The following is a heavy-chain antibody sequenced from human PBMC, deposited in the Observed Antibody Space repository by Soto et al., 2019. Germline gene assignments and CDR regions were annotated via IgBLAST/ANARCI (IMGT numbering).Heavy chain of an antibody. J-gene: IGHJ6*02. V-gene: IGHV1-18*01. D-gene: IGHD3-9*01. CDR3: ARLSGIDYDILTGYYKYYYYGMDV. CDR2: ISAYNGNT. CDR1: GYTFTSYG. Sequence: ASVKVSCKASGYTFTSYGISWVRQAPGQGLEWMGWISAYNGNTNYAQKLQGRVTMTTDTSTSTAYMELRSLRSDDTAVYYCARLSGIDYDILTGYYKYYYYGMDVRGQGTTVTVPS.